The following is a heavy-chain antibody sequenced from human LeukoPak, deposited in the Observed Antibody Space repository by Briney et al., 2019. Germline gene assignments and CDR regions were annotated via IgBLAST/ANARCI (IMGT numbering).Heavy chain of an antibody. J-gene: IGHJ4*02. Sequence: PSQTLSLTCTVSGGSISSGGYYWSWIRQHPGKGLEWIGYIYYSGSTYYNPSLKSRVTISVDTSKNQFSLKLSSVTAADTAVYYCAHSRLNCGGDCYAHSETNDYWGQGTLVTVSS. CDR3: AHSRLNCGGDCYAHSETNDY. CDR1: GGSISSGGYY. CDR2: IYYSGST. D-gene: IGHD2-21*02. V-gene: IGHV4-31*03.